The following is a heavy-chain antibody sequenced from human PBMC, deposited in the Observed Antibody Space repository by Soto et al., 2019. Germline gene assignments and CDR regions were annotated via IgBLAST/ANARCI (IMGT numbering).Heavy chain of an antibody. J-gene: IGHJ4*02. CDR1: GFTFSSYA. V-gene: IGHV3-23*01. CDR3: AKETYYYDSSGYYKGVTFDY. Sequence: GGSLRLSCAASGFTFSSYAMSWVRQAPGKGLEWVSAISGSGGSAYYADSVKGRFTISRDNSKNTLYLQMNSLRAEDTAVYYCAKETYYYDSSGYYKGVTFDYWGQGTLVTVSS. CDR2: ISGSGGSA. D-gene: IGHD3-22*01.